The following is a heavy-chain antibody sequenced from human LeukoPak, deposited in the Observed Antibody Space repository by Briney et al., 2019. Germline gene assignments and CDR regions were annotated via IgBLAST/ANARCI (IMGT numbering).Heavy chain of an antibody. CDR2: IIPIFGTA. CDR3: AREDIVVVPAAKHSGNAFDI. V-gene: IGHV1-69*13. J-gene: IGHJ3*02. CDR1: GGTFSSYA. Sequence: GASVKVSCKASGGTFSSYAISWVRQAPGQGLEWMGGIIPIFGTANYAQKFQGRVTITADESTSTAYMELSSLRSEDTAVYYCAREDIVVVPAAKHSGNAFDIWGQGTMVTVSS. D-gene: IGHD2-2*01.